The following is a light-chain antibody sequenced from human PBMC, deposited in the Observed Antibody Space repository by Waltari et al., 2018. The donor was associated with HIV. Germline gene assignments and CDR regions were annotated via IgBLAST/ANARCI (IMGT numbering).Light chain of an antibody. J-gene: IGKJ1*01. CDR1: QSVSSSY. CDR2: GAS. CDR3: QQYGSSLTWT. Sequence: EIVLTQSPGTLSLSPGERATLSCRASQSVSSSYLAWYQQKPGQAPRRLIYGASSRATDIPDTFSGSGAGTDFTLTISRLEPKDFAVYYCQQYGSSLTWTFGQGTKVEIK. V-gene: IGKV3-20*01.